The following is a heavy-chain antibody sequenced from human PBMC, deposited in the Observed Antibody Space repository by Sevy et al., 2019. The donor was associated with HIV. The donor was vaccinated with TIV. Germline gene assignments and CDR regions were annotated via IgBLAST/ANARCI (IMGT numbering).Heavy chain of an antibody. CDR1: GFTFSSYA. D-gene: IGHD1-1*01. CDR3: ARWQLERRGFDY. J-gene: IGHJ4*02. Sequence: GGSLRLSCAASGFTFSSYAMHWVRQAPGKGLEWVAVISYDGSNKYYADSVKGRFTISRDNSKNTLYLQMNSLRAEDTAVYYCARWQLERRGFDYWGQRTLVTVSS. CDR2: ISYDGSNK. V-gene: IGHV3-30-3*01.